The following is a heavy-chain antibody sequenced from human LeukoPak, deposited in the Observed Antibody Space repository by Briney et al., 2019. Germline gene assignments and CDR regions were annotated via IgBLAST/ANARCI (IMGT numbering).Heavy chain of an antibody. J-gene: IGHJ4*02. Sequence: SETLSLTCTVSGGSISSSNWWSWVRQPPGKGLEWIGEIYHSGSTNYNPSLKSRVTISVDKSKNQFSLKLSSVTAADTAVYYCATTVGSGGSCYYYWGQGTLVTVSS. V-gene: IGHV4-4*02. CDR2: IYHSGST. CDR3: ATTVGSGGSCYYY. CDR1: GGSISSSNW. D-gene: IGHD2-15*01.